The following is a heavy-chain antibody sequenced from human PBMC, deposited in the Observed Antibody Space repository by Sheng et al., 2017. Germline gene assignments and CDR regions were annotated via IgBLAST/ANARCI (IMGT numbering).Heavy chain of an antibody. CDR2: ISSSGSTI. D-gene: IGHD5-12*01. Sequence: EVQLVESGGGLVQPGGSLRLSCAASGFTFSSYEMNWVRQAPGKGLEWVSYISSSGSTIYYADSVKGRFTISRDNAKNSLNLQMNSLRAEDTAVYYCARDGQYSGYDYNFDYWGQGTLITVSS. CDR3: ARDGQYSGYDYNFDY. CDR1: GFTFSSYE. V-gene: IGHV3-48*03. J-gene: IGHJ4*02.